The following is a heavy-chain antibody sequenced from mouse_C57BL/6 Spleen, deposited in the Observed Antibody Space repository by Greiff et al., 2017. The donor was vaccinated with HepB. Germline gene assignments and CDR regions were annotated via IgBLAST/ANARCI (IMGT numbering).Heavy chain of an antibody. CDR3: TTPPTASCVRRGYYFDY. Sequence: EVQLQQSGAELVRPGASVKLSCTASGFNIKDDYMHWVKQRPEQGLEWIGWIDPENGDTEYASKCQGKATITADTSSNTAYLQISRLTAEDTAVYYCTTPPTASCVRRGYYFDYWGQGTTLTVSS. CDR1: GFNIKDDY. CDR2: IDPENGDT. V-gene: IGHV14-4*01. D-gene: IGHD6-1*01. J-gene: IGHJ2*01.